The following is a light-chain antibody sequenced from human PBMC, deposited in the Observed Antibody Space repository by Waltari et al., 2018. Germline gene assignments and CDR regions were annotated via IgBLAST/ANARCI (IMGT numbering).Light chain of an antibody. CDR2: DVS. V-gene: IGLV2-14*03. J-gene: IGLJ2*01. CDR1: SSDVGGYNY. CDR3: SSHTSNSVVV. Sequence: QSALTQPASVSGSPGQSITISCTGTSSDVGGYNYVSWYQQHPGKAPKVMIYDVSNRPPGVSNRFSGSKSGNTASLTISGLQAEDEAEYYCSSHTSNSVVVFGGGTKLTVL.